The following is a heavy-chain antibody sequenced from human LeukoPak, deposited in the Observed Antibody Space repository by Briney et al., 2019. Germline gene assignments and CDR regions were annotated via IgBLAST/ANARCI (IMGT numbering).Heavy chain of an antibody. J-gene: IGHJ4*02. D-gene: IGHD3-10*01. CDR2: MSYDGSNK. Sequence: GGSLRLSCAASGFTFSSYGMHWVRQAPGKGLEWVAVMSYDGSNKYFADSVKGRFTISRDNSKNTLYLQMNSLRAEDTAVYYCAKGSGAIPGYFDYWGQGTLVTVSS. CDR1: GFTFSSYG. CDR3: AKGSGAIPGYFDY. V-gene: IGHV3-30*18.